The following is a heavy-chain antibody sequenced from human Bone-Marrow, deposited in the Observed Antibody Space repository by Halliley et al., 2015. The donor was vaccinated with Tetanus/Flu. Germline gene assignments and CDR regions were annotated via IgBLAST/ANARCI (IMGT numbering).Heavy chain of an antibody. CDR2: INQDGSEV. Sequence: LGWVANINQDGSEVHYVDSGKGRFTISRGNAKKSVFLQVDSLRAEDTAVYYCASQKWLQFFDYWGQGIVVTVSS. J-gene: IGHJ4*02. V-gene: IGHV3-7*03. CDR3: ASQKWLQFFDY. D-gene: IGHD4-4*01.